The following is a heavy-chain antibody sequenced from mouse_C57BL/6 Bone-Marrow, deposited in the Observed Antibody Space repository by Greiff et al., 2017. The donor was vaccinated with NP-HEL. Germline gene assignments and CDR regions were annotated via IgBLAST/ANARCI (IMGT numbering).Heavy chain of an antibody. Sequence: VQLKESGPGLVKPSQSLSLTCSVTGYSITSGYYWNWIRQFPGNKLEWMGYISYDGSNNYNPSLKNRISITRDTSKNQFFLKLNSVTTEDTATYYCARAHYGSSPLGFAYWGQGTLVTVSA. CDR2: ISYDGSN. J-gene: IGHJ3*01. D-gene: IGHD1-1*01. CDR3: ARAHYGSSPLGFAY. V-gene: IGHV3-6*01. CDR1: GYSITSGYY.